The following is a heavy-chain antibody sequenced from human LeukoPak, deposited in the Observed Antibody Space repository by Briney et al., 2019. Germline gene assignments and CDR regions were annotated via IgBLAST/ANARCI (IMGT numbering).Heavy chain of an antibody. V-gene: IGHV4-59*08. Sequence: SETLSPTCNVSGDSISGYYWTWIRQPPGKGLEWIGYIFYSGSTNYNPSLESRVTMSVDTSKNQFSLRLSSVTAADTALYYCARHKNSASTVFDVWGQGTMVTVSS. CDR2: IFYSGST. D-gene: IGHD2-21*02. CDR1: GDSISGYY. CDR3: ARHKNSASTVFDV. J-gene: IGHJ3*01.